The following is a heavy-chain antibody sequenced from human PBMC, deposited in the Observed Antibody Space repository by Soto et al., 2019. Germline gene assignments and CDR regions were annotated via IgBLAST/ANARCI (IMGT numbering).Heavy chain of an antibody. V-gene: IGHV3-7*01. Sequence: GGSLRLSCAASGFTFSSYWMSWVRQAPGKGLEWVANIKQDGSEKYYVDSVKGRFTISRDNAKNSLYLQMNSLRAEDTAVYYCARVGGTVTPSYMDVWGKGTTVTVSS. D-gene: IGHD4-17*01. J-gene: IGHJ6*03. CDR3: ARVGGTVTPSYMDV. CDR2: IKQDGSEK. CDR1: GFTFSSYW.